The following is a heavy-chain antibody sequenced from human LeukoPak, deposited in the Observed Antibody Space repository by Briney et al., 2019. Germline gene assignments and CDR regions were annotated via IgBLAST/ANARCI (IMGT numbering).Heavy chain of an antibody. J-gene: IGHJ6*03. CDR2: ISSSSSYI. Sequence: GGSLRLSCAASGFTFSSYSMNWVRQAPGKGLEWVSSISSSSSYIYYADSVKGRFTISRDNAKNSLYLQMNSLRAEDTAVYYCAKDSGGYDPYYYYYYMDVWGKGTTVTISS. V-gene: IGHV3-21*01. D-gene: IGHD5-12*01. CDR1: GFTFSSYS. CDR3: AKDSGGYDPYYYYYYMDV.